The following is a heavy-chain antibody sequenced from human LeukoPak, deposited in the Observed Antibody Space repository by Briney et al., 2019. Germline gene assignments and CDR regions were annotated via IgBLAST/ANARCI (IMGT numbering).Heavy chain of an antibody. CDR3: ARDRGSSGRLGRFDN. CDR1: GFTFSSYW. CDR2: IKQDGSEK. Sequence: GGSLRLSCVASGFTFSSYWMSWVRQAPGKGLEWVANIKQDGSEKYYVDSVRGRFTISRDNVKNSLYLQMNSLRAEDTAVYYCARDRGSSGRLGRFDNWGQGTLVTVSP. V-gene: IGHV3-7*01. D-gene: IGHD6-19*01. J-gene: IGHJ4*02.